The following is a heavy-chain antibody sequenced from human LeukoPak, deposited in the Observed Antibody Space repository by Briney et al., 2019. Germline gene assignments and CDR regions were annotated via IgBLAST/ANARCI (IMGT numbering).Heavy chain of an antibody. V-gene: IGHV3-23*01. CDR3: AKQDGAMVRGVYPLDY. CDR2: VSGSGGDT. CDR1: GFTFSSYA. D-gene: IGHD3-10*01. Sequence: AGGSLRLSCAASGFTFSSYAMSWVRQAPGEGLEWVSAVSGSGGDTYYADSVKGRFTISRDNSKNTLYLQMNSLRAEDTAVYYCAKQDGAMVRGVYPLDYWGQGTLVTVSS. J-gene: IGHJ4*02.